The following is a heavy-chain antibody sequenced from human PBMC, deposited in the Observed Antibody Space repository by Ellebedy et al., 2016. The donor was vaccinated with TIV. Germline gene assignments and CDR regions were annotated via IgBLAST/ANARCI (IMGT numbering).Heavy chain of an antibody. V-gene: IGHV1-18*04. D-gene: IGHD2-15*01. CDR2: ISAYNGNT. CDR3: RFIGLHDAFDI. Sequence: ASVKVSCXASGYTFTGYYMHWVRQAPGQGLEWMGWISAYNGNTNYAQKLQGRVTMTTDTSTSTAYMELRSLRSDDTAVYYCRFIGLHDAFDIWGQGTMVTVSS. CDR1: GYTFTGYY. J-gene: IGHJ3*02.